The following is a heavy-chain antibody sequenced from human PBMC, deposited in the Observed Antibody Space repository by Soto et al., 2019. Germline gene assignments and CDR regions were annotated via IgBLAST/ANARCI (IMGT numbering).Heavy chain of an antibody. J-gene: IGHJ4*02. CDR1: GFTFSSYG. CDR3: ARESYDSSGYYIDY. Sequence: QVQLVESGGGVVQPGRSLRLSCAASGFTFSSYGMHWVRQAPGKGLEWVAVIWYDGSNKYYADSVKGRFTISRDNSKNTLYLQMNSLRAEDTAVYYCARESYDSSGYYIDYWGQGTLVTVSS. V-gene: IGHV3-33*01. CDR2: IWYDGSNK. D-gene: IGHD3-22*01.